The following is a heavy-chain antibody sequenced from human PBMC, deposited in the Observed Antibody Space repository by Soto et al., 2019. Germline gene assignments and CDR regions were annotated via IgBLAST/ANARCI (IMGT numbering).Heavy chain of an antibody. CDR1: RFTFSSYL. CDR3: ARDQTSGSGSYWDY. CDR2: ISYDGINK. J-gene: IGHJ4*02. D-gene: IGHD3-10*01. Sequence: GGSLRLSCXVXRFTFSSYLMHGARQAPGKGLEWVAVISYDGINKYYVDSVEGRFTISRDNSKNTLYLQMNSLRAEDTAVYYCARDQTSGSGSYWDYWGQGTLVTVSS. V-gene: IGHV3-30*03.